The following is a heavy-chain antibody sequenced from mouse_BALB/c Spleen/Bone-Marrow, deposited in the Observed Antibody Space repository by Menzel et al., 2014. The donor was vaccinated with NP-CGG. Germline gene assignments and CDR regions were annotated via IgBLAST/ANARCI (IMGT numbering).Heavy chain of an antibody. V-gene: IGHV5-12*02. CDR3: ARHLYGNYGAMDY. J-gene: IGHJ4*01. CDR1: GFTFSDYY. D-gene: IGHD2-1*01. CDR2: ISDGGGST. Sequence: EVQLVESGGGLVQPGGSLKLSCATSGFTFSDYYMYWVRQTPEKRLEWVAYISDGGGSTYYPDTVKGRFTISRDNAKNTLYLQMSRLKSEDTAMYYCARHLYGNYGAMDYWGQGTSVTAPS.